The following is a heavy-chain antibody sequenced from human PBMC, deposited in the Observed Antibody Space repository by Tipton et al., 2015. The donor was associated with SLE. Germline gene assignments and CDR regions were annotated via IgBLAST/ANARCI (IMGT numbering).Heavy chain of an antibody. J-gene: IGHJ5*02. D-gene: IGHD2-2*01. V-gene: IGHV1-46*01. CDR2: INPSGGST. CDR3: ARVSSTSCLDP. CDR1: GYTFTSYG. Sequence: QLVQSGAEVKKPGASVKVSCKASGYTFTSYGISWVRQAPGQGLEWMGIINPSGGSTSYAQKFQGRVTMTRDTSTSTVYMELSSLRSEDTAVYYCARVSSTSCLDPWGQGTLVTVSS.